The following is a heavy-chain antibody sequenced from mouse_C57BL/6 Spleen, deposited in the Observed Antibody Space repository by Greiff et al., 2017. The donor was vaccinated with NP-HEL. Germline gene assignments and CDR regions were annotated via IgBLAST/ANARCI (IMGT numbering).Heavy chain of an antibody. CDR2: IDPEDGDT. V-gene: IGHV14-1*01. J-gene: IGHJ4*01. CDR3: TTTNSNYGDYAMDY. D-gene: IGHD2-5*01. CDR1: GFNIKDYY. Sequence: EVQLQQSGAELVRPGASVKLSCTASGFNIKDYYMHWVKQRPEQGLEWIGRIDPEDGDTEYAPKFQGKATMTADTSSNTAYLQLSSLTSEDTAVYYCTTTNSNYGDYAMDYWGQGTSVTVSS.